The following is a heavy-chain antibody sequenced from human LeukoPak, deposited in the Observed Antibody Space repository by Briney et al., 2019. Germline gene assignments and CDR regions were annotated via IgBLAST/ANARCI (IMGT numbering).Heavy chain of an antibody. Sequence: SETLSLTCTVSGGSISSSSNYWGWIRQPPGKGLEWIGSIYYSGSTYYNPSLKSRVTISVDTSKNQFSLKLSSVTAADTAVYYCARLFGENDYWGQGTLVTVSS. D-gene: IGHD3-10*01. CDR2: IYYSGST. CDR1: GGSISSSSNY. CDR3: ARLFGENDY. V-gene: IGHV4-39*01. J-gene: IGHJ4*02.